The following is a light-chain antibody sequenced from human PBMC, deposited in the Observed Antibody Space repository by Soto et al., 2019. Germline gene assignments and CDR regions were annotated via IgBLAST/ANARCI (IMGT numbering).Light chain of an antibody. CDR1: QGISSY. J-gene: IGKJ3*01. CDR2: AAS. CDR3: QQFNSY. Sequence: IQLTQSPSSLSASVGDRVTITCRASQGISSYLAWYQQKPGKAPKLLIYAASTLQSGVPSRFSGCGSGTDFTLTISSLQPEDFATYYCQQFNSYFGPGTKVDIK. V-gene: IGKV1-9*01.